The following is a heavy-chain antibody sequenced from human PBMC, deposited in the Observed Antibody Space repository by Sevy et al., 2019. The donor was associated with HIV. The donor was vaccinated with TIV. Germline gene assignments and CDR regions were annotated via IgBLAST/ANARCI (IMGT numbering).Heavy chain of an antibody. CDR3: ATRGIVIVGSTNHWHFDF. CDR1: GGSIRNSEIY. J-gene: IGHJ2*01. CDR2: IYNYGTT. D-gene: IGHD3-22*01. Sequence: SETLSLTCTVSGGSIRNSEIYWDWIRQPPGKGLEWIGTIYNYGTTYYGPSFKSRVTLSVYTSKNQFSLSLKSVTAAGTAVYYCATRGIVIVGSTNHWHFDFWGRGTLVTVSS. V-gene: IGHV4-39*01.